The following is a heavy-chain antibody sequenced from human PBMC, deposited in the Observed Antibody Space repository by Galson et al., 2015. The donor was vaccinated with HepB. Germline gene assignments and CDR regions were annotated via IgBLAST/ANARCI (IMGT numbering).Heavy chain of an antibody. Sequence: SVKVSCKASGYTFTSFGINWVRQAPGQGLEWMGWISAYNGNITYAQKFQGRHTLTTDTSTSTAYMELRSLKSDDTAVFYCVRALGLSSAFFIDFWGQGTLVTVSS. D-gene: IGHD6-19*01. CDR1: GYTFTSFG. CDR3: VRALGLSSAFFIDF. J-gene: IGHJ4*02. V-gene: IGHV1-18*01. CDR2: ISAYNGNI.